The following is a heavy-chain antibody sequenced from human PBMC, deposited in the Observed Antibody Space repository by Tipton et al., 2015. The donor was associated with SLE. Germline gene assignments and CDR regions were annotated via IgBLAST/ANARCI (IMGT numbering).Heavy chain of an antibody. CDR1: GGSISSYY. CDR3: ARRTGGRELVWFDP. CDR2: IYYSGST. V-gene: IGHV4-59*01. Sequence: TLSLTCTVSGGSISSYYWSWIRQPPGKGLEWIGYIYYSGSTNYNPSLKSRVTISVDTSKNQFSLKLSSVTAADTAVYYCARRTGGRELVWFDPWGQGTLVTVSS. D-gene: IGHD3-10*01. J-gene: IGHJ5*02.